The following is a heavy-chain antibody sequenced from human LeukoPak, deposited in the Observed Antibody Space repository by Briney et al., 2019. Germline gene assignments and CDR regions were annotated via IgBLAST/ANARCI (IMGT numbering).Heavy chain of an antibody. D-gene: IGHD3-22*01. CDR3: ARHSSGNLQPFDS. J-gene: IGHJ4*02. V-gene: IGHV3-23*01. CDR1: GFTFSNYA. Sequence: GGSLRLSCAASGFTFSNYAMSWVRQAPGKGLEWVSGISGGGTNTHYADSVKGRFTISRDNSKNTPHLQMNSLGGEDAGVYHCARHSSGNLQPFDSWGQGTLVSVSS. CDR2: ISGGGTNT.